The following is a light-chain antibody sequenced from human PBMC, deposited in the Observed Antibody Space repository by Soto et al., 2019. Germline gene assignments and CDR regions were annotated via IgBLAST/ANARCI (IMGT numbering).Light chain of an antibody. CDR2: EGT. V-gene: IGLV2-23*01. J-gene: IGLJ1*01. Sequence: QSVLTQPASVSGSLGQSITISCTGTTSDVGSYNLVSWYQQHPGKAPKLMIYEGTKRPSGVSNRFSGSKSGDTASLTISGLQAEDEADYYSCAYASTSNYVFGTGTKLTVL. CDR3: CAYASTSNYV. CDR1: TSDVGSYNL.